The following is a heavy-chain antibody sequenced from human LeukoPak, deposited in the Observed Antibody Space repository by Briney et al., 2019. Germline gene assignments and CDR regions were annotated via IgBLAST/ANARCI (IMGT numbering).Heavy chain of an antibody. CDR1: GGSISSSNW. J-gene: IGHJ1*01. D-gene: IGHD1-26*01. V-gene: IGHV4-4*02. Sequence: PSETLSLTCAVSGGSISSSNWWSWVRQPPGKGLEWIGEIYHSGRTNYNPSLKSRVTISVDKSKNQFSLKLNSVTAADTAVYYCARVEGAVWQYFQHWGQGTLVTVSS. CDR3: ARVEGAVWQYFQH. CDR2: IYHSGRT.